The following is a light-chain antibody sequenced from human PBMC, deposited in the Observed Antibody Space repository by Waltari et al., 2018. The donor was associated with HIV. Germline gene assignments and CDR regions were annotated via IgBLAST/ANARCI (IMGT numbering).Light chain of an antibody. J-gene: IGKJ2*01. CDR3: QQYYNYPYT. V-gene: IGKV1-8*01. CDR2: AAS. CDR1: QGISNY. Sequence: AIRMTQSPSSFSASTGDRVTITCRASQGISNYLAWYQQQPGKAPKILIYAASTLQTGIPSRFSGSGSGTDFTLTISCLQSEDFATYYCQQYYNYPYTFGQGTKLEIK.